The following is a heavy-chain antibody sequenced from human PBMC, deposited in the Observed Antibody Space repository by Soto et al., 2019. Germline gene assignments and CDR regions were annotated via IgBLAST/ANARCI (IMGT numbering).Heavy chain of an antibody. CDR3: ARGNIGAFDI. J-gene: IGHJ3*02. V-gene: IGHV1-3*01. CDR1: GYTLTTYS. Sequence: ASVKVSCKASGYTLTTYSMHWVRQAPGQRLEWMGWMNPLNGDTKYSQRFQGRLTIIRDTSASTAYMELSSLRSEDTAIYYCARGNIGAFDIWGQGKMVTVS. CDR2: MNPLNGDT.